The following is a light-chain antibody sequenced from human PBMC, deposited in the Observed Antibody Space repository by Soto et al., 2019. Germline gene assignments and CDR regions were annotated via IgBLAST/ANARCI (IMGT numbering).Light chain of an antibody. CDR1: QDISSS. J-gene: IGKJ4*01. CDR2: AAS. CDR3: QQYYNYPLT. V-gene: IGKV1-8*01. Sequence: AIRMTQSPSSFSASTGDRVTITCRASQDISSSLAWYQQKPEKAPKLLIFAASTLQSGVPSRFSGSGSGTDFTLTITCLQSEDFATYYCQQYYNYPLTFGEGTKVEIK.